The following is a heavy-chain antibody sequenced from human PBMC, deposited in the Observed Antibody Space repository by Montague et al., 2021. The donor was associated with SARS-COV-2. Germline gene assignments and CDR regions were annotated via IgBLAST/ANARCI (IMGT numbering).Heavy chain of an antibody. CDR3: ARAGWAVAGTYYYYGMDV. D-gene: IGHD6-19*01. J-gene: IGHJ6*02. CDR1: GGSTSSYY. Sequence: SETLSLTCTVSGGSTSSYYWSWIRQPPGKGLEWIGYIYYSGSTNYNPSLKSRVTISVDTSKNQFSLKLSSVTAADTAVYYCARAGWAVAGTYYYYGMDVWGQGTTVTVSS. CDR2: IYYSGST. V-gene: IGHV4-59*01.